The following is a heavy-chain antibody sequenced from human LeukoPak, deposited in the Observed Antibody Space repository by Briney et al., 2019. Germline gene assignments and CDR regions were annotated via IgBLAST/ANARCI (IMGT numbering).Heavy chain of an antibody. V-gene: IGHV3-30*14. CDR3: ARSGVQWQWLLTYDAFDI. CDR2: ISYDKSNK. Sequence: PGRSLRLSCAASGFTFSSYAMHWVRQAPGKGLEWVALISYDKSNKYYADSVKGRFTISRDNSKNTLFVQMNSLRTEDTAVYYCARSGVQWQWLLTYDAFDIRGQGTMVTVSS. J-gene: IGHJ3*02. CDR1: GFTFSSYA. D-gene: IGHD6-19*01.